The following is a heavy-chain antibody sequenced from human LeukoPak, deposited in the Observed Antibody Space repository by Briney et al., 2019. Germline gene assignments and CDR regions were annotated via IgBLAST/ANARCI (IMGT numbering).Heavy chain of an antibody. D-gene: IGHD2-2*01. CDR3: ARGHYSNRL. CDR1: GFTVSSKY. CDR2: IYIDGGT. J-gene: IGHJ4*02. V-gene: IGHV3-66*01. Sequence: GGSLRLSCAASGFTVSSKYMSWVRQAPGKGLEWVSVIYIDGGTYYTDSVKGRFTISRDNSKNTLLLQMNSLRAEDTAVYYCARGHYSNRLGGQGTLVTVSS.